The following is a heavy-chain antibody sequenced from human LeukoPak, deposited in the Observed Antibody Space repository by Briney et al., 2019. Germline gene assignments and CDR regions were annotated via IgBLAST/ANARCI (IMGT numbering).Heavy chain of an antibody. Sequence: GGSLRLSCAASGFTFSNYRMHWVRQAPGKGLLWVSRITSDGSTSDYADSVMGRFTMSRDNAKNTVYLHMNSLRAEDTAVYYCTRGLYGRPGDNWGQGTLVTVSS. CDR3: TRGLYGRPGDN. D-gene: IGHD1-26*01. CDR1: GFTFSNYR. CDR2: ITSDGSTS. V-gene: IGHV3-74*01. J-gene: IGHJ4*02.